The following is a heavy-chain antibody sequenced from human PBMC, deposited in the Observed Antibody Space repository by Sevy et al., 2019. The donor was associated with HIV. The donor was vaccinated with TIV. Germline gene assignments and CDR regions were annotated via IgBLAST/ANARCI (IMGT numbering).Heavy chain of an antibody. CDR1: GFTFSSYS. CDR2: ISSSSSYI. D-gene: IGHD5-18*01. V-gene: IGHV3-21*01. Sequence: GGSLRLSCAASGFTFSSYSMNWVRHAPGKGLEWVSSISSSSSYIYYADSVKGRFTISRDNAKNSLYLQMNSLRAEDTAVYYCASGGYSYGPNYFDYWGQGTLVTVSS. J-gene: IGHJ4*02. CDR3: ASGGYSYGPNYFDY.